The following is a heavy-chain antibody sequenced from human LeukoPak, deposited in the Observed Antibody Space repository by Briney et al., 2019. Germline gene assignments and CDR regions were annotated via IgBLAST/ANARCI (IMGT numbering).Heavy chain of an antibody. J-gene: IGHJ3*02. CDR1: GYSISSSYH. CDR3: ARIRRDSSGYYPPKLDASDI. D-gene: IGHD3-22*01. Sequence: PSETLSLTCAVSGYSISSSYHWGWIRLPPEKGRDWIGSIYHSGSTYYNPSLKSRVTISVDTSKNQFSLKLSSVTAADTAVYFCARIRRDSSGYYPPKLDASDIWGQGTMVTVSS. CDR2: IYHSGST. V-gene: IGHV4-38-2*01.